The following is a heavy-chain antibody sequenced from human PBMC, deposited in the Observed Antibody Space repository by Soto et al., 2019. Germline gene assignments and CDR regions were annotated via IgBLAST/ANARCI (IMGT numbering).Heavy chain of an antibody. V-gene: IGHV1-3*01. J-gene: IGHJ4*02. CDR1: GYTFTSYA. CDR2: INAGNGNT. Sequence: ASVKVSCKASGYTFTSYAMHWVRQAPGQRLEWMGWINAGNGNTKYSQKFQGRVTITRDTSASTAYMELSSLRSEDTAVYYCARDTGTSSSWEYWGQGTLVTVSS. CDR3: ARDTGTSSSWEY. D-gene: IGHD6-13*01.